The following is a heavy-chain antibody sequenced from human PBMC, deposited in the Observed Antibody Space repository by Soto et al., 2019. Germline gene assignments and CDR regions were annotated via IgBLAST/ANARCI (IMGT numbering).Heavy chain of an antibody. Sequence: ASMKVSCKASGGTFSSYAISWVRQAPGQGLEWMGGIIPIFGTANYAQKFQGRVTITADESTSTAYMELSSLRSEDTAVYYCARALRDYDSSGYYYYFDYWGQGTLVTVSS. J-gene: IGHJ4*02. V-gene: IGHV1-69*13. CDR3: ARALRDYDSSGYYYYFDY. D-gene: IGHD3-22*01. CDR2: IIPIFGTA. CDR1: GGTFSSYA.